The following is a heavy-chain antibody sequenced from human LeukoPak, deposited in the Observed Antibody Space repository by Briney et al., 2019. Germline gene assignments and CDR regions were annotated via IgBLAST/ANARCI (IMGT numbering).Heavy chain of an antibody. V-gene: IGHV4-30-4*08. CDR1: GGSISGGDYY. CDR2: IYYSGST. D-gene: IGHD1-26*01. Sequence: SETLSLTCTVSGGSISGGDYYWSWIRQPPGKGREWIGYIYYSGSTYYNPSLKSRVTISVDTSKNKFSLKLSSVTAADTAVYYCARVSAFSGSYSFDYWGQGTLVTVSS. CDR3: ARVSAFSGSYSFDY. J-gene: IGHJ4*02.